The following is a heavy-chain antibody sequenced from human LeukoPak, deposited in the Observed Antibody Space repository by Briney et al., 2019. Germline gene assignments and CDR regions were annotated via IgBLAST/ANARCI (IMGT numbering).Heavy chain of an antibody. D-gene: IGHD3-10*01. CDR2: INDSGST. CDR3: AREITMVRGVIKGFDP. CDR1: GDSMNNYY. V-gene: IGHV4-59*12. J-gene: IGHJ5*02. Sequence: SETLSLTCNVFGDSMNNYYWSWIRQPPGKGLEWIGNINDSGSTNSNPSLKSRAAISVDMSRKHFFLDLSSVTAADTAVYYCAREITMVRGVIKGFDPWGQGTLVTVSS.